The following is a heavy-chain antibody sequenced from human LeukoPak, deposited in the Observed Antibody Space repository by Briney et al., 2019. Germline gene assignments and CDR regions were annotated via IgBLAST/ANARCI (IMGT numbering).Heavy chain of an antibody. CDR1: GYTFTGYY. CDR2: INPNSGGT. D-gene: IGHD3-3*01. V-gene: IGHV1-2*02. Sequence: ASVKVSCKASGYTFTGYYMHWVRQAPGQGLEWMGWINPNSGGTNYAQKFQGRVTMTRDTSISTAYMELSRLRSDDTAVYYCARWKRGIWSGYYLDDAFDIWGQGTMVTVSS. CDR3: ARWKRGIWSGYYLDDAFDI. J-gene: IGHJ3*02.